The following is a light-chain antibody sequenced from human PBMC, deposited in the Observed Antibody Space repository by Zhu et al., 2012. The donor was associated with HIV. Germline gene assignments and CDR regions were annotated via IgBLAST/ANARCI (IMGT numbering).Light chain of an antibody. V-gene: IGKV3-11*01. CDR2: DAS. CDR1: QSVDNY. J-gene: IGKJ1*01. CDR3: QQRSDWPPT. Sequence: ETVLTQSPATLSLSPGERATLSCRASQSVDNYLAWYQQKPGQAPRLLIYDASNRASGIPARFSGSGSGTDFTLTISSLEPEDFAVYYCQQRSDWPPTFGQGTKVEIK.